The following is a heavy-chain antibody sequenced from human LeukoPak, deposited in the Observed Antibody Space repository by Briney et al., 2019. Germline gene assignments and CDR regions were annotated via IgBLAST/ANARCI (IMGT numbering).Heavy chain of an antibody. D-gene: IGHD3-10*01. J-gene: IGHJ3*02. V-gene: IGHV4-59*08. Sequence: SETLSLTCTVSGGSISSYYWSWIRQPPGKGLEWIGYIYYSGSTNYTPSLKSRVTISVDTSKNQFSLKLSSVTAADTAVYYCARGGIWFGEFDAFDIWGQGTMVTVSS. CDR3: ARGGIWFGEFDAFDI. CDR1: GGSISSYY. CDR2: IYYSGST.